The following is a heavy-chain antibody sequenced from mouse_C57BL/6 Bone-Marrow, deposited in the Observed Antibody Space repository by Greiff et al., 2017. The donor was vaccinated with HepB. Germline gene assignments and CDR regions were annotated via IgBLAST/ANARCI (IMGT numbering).Heavy chain of an antibody. CDR1: GFSFNTYA. D-gene: IGHD6-1*01. CDR3: AGYSSFAY. CDR2: IRSKSNNYAT. V-gene: IGHV10-1*01. J-gene: IGHJ3*01. Sequence: EVMLVESGGGLVQPKGSLKLSCAASGFSFNTYAMNWVRQAPGKGLEWVARIRSKSNNYATYYADSVKDRFTISRDDSESMLYLQMNNLKTEDTSMYYCAGYSSFAYWGQGTLVTVSA.